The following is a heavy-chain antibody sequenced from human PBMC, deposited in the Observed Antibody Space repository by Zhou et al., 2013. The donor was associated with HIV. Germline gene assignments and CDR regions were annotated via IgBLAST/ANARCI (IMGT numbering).Heavy chain of an antibody. V-gene: IGHV1-69*05. J-gene: IGHJ4*02. CDR2: IIPIYGTG. D-gene: IGHD5-18*01. Sequence: QVQLVQSGAEVKKPGSSVKVSCKASGGTFSSYAISWVRQAPGQGLEWMGGIIPIYGTGNYAQKFQGRVTMTSDTSITTAYMELNSLRSDDTAVYYCAKDIKWGSYLGVDLDSWGQGTLVTVSP. CDR1: GGTFSSYA. CDR3: AKDIKWGSYLGVDLDS.